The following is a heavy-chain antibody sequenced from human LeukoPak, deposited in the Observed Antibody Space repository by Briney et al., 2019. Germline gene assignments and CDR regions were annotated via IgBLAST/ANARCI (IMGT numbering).Heavy chain of an antibody. Sequence: GGSLRLSCAASGFTFSSYAMSWVRQAPGKGLEWVSAISGSGGSTYYADSVKGRFTISRDNSKNTLYLQMNSLRAEDTAVYYCAKSGPDFWSGFFSWRDPVLNWGQGTLVTVSS. D-gene: IGHD3-3*01. CDR2: ISGSGGST. CDR3: AKSGPDFWSGFFSWRDPVLN. CDR1: GFTFSSYA. V-gene: IGHV3-23*01. J-gene: IGHJ4*02.